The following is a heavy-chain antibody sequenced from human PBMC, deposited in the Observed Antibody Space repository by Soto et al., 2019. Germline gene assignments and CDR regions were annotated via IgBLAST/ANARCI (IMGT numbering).Heavy chain of an antibody. CDR2: INHSGST. D-gene: IGHD3-10*01. J-gene: IGHJ4*02. CDR3: AGEGIMRALRY. CDR1: GGSFSGYY. Sequence: QVQLQQWGAGLLKPSETLSLTCAVYGGSFSGYYWSWIRQPPGKGLEWIGEINHSGSTNYNPSLKSRVTISVDTSKNQFSLKLSSVTAADTAVYYCAGEGIMRALRYWGQGTLVTVSS. V-gene: IGHV4-34*01.